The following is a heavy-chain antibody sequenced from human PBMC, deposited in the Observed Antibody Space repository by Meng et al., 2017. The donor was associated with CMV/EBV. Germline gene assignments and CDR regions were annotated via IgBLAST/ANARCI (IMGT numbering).Heavy chain of an antibody. Sequence: GESLKISCAASGFTVSSNYMGWVRQAPGKGLEWVSVIYSGGSTYYADSLKGRFTISRDNSKNTLCLQMNSLRAEDTAVYYCARNMIGAYGWGSYASGIGEGWGQGTMVTVSS. D-gene: IGHD3-10*01. CDR2: IYSGGST. CDR1: GFTVSSNY. CDR3: ARNMIGAYGWGSYASGIGEG. J-gene: IGHJ4*02. V-gene: IGHV3-53*01.